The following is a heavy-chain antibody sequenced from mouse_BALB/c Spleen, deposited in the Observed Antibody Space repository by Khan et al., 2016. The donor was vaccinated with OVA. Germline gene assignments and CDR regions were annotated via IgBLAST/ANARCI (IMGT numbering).Heavy chain of an antibody. CDR1: GYTFTSYW. V-gene: IGHV1-5*01. CDR2: IYPGNTDT. J-gene: IGHJ3*01. CDR3: TRRTWYGAWFAY. Sequence: VQLKQSGTVLARPGASVKMSCKASGYTFTSYWMHWVKQRPGQGLEWIGDIYPGNTDTNYNQKFKGKAKLTAVTSTSTAYMELSSLTNEDSAIYYCTRRTWYGAWFAYWGQGTLVTVSA. D-gene: IGHD2-10*02.